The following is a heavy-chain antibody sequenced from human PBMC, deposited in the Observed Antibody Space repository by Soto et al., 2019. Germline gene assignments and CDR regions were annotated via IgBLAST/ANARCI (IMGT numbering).Heavy chain of an antibody. CDR1: GFTFSDYY. CDR2: ISSSGSTI. CDR3: ARSRDLYYYYMDV. J-gene: IGHJ6*03. Sequence: PGGSLRLSCAASGFTFSDYYMSWIRQAPGKGLEWVSYISSSGSTIYYADSVKGRFTISRDNAKNSLYLQMNSLRAEDTAVYYCARSRDLYYYYMDVWGKGTTVTVSS. V-gene: IGHV3-11*01.